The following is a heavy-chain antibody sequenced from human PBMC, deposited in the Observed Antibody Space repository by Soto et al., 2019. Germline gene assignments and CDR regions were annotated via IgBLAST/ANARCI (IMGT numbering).Heavy chain of an antibody. CDR2: SLPIFGTA. Sequence: QVQLVQSGAEVRKPGSSVKVSCQASGGTFSTSAFVWVRQAPGQGLEWMGGSLPIFGTANYAPKFQDRVTIAADESTSTAYMELSGLRSDDTAIYCCARASLIREFMSYFFDPWGQGTLVPVSS. V-gene: IGHV1-69*01. CDR1: GGTFSTSA. J-gene: IGHJ5*02. CDR3: ARASLIREFMSYFFDP. D-gene: IGHD3-10*01.